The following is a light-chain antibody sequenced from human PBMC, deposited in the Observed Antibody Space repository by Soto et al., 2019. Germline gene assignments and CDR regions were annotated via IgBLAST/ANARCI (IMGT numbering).Light chain of an antibody. V-gene: IGLV2-8*01. CDR1: SDDVGHYNY. J-gene: IGLJ2*01. CDR3: SSFTGSNTLV. Sequence: QSALTQPASVSGSPGQSITISCTGTSDDVGHYNYVSWYQQHPGKAPKLMIYEVTKRPSGVPDRFSGSKSGDTASLTVSRLQAEDEADYYCSSFTGSNTLVFGGGTKLTVL. CDR2: EVT.